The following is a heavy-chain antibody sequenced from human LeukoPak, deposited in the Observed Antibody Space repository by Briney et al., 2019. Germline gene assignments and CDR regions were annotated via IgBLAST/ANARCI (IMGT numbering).Heavy chain of an antibody. CDR3: ARDRGSYYGGYYYYGMDV. CDR1: GFTFSSYS. CDR2: ISSSSYI. V-gene: IGHV3-21*01. J-gene: IGHJ6*02. D-gene: IGHD1-26*01. Sequence: NPGGSLRLSCAASGFTFSSYSMNWVRQAPGKGLEWVSSISSSSYIYYADSVKGRFTISRDNAKNSLYLQMNSLRAEDTAVYYCARDRGSYYGGYYYYGMDVWGQGTTVTVSS.